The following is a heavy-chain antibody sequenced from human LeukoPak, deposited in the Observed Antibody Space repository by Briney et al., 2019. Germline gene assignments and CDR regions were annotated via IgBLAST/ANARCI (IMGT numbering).Heavy chain of an antibody. CDR1: GYSFTSYW. CDR3: ASWYKYYYDSSGSAAFDI. J-gene: IGHJ3*02. Sequence: GESLKISCKGSGYSFTSYWIGWVRQMPGKGLEWMGIIYPGDSDTRYSPSFQGQVTISADKSISTAYLQWSSLKASDTAMYYCASWYKYYYDSSGSAAFDIWGQGTMVTVSS. CDR2: IYPGDSDT. D-gene: IGHD3-22*01. V-gene: IGHV5-51*01.